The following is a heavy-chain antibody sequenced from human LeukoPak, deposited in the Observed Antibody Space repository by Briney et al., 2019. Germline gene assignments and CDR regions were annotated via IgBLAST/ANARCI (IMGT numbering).Heavy chain of an antibody. Sequence: GASVKVSCKASGGTFSSYAISWVRQAPGQGLEWMGGIIPIFGTANYAQKFQGRVTITADESTSTAYMELSSLRSEDTAVYYCARDGGSYSGSYSFDYWGQGTLVTVSS. J-gene: IGHJ4*02. CDR3: ARDGGSYSGSYSFDY. V-gene: IGHV1-69*13. CDR1: GGTFSSYA. CDR2: IIPIFGTA. D-gene: IGHD1-26*01.